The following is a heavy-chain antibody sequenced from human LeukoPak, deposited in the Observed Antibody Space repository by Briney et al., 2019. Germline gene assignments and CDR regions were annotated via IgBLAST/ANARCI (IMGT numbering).Heavy chain of an antibody. CDR3: AKEYQWELPPYY. CDR2: ISGRGGST. Sequence: GGSLRLSCAASGFTFSDYAMTWVRQAPGKGLEWVSGISGRGGSTYYADSVKGRFTISRDNSKNTLYLQMNSLRAEDTAVYYCAKEYQWELPPYYWGQGTLVTVSS. D-gene: IGHD1-26*01. CDR1: GFTFSDYA. V-gene: IGHV3-23*01. J-gene: IGHJ4*02.